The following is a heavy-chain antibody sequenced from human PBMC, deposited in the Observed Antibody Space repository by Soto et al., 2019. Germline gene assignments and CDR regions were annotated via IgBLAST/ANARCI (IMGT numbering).Heavy chain of an antibody. D-gene: IGHD3-22*01. J-gene: IGHJ4*02. CDR1: GYTLTELS. CDR2: FDPEDGET. Sequence: ASVKVSCKVSGYTLTELSMHWVRQAPGKGXEWMGGFDPEDGETIYAQKFQGRVTMTEDTSTDTAYMELSSLRSEDTAVYYCATDLYVYYYDSSGMTRNYWGQGTLVTVSS. CDR3: ATDLYVYYYDSSGMTRNY. V-gene: IGHV1-24*01.